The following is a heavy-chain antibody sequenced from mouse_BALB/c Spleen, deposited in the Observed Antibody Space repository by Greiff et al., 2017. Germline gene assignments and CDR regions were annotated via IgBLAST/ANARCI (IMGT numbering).Heavy chain of an antibody. Sequence: QVQLQQPGAELVKPGASVKLSCKASGYTFTSYWMHWVKQRPGQGLEWIGEINPSNGRTNYNEKFKSKATLTVDKSSSTAYMQLSSLTSEDSAVYYCARRDYDYDEGAWFAYWGQGTLVTVSA. D-gene: IGHD2-4*01. CDR2: INPSNGRT. J-gene: IGHJ3*01. CDR3: ARRDYDYDEGAWFAY. CDR1: GYTFTSYW. V-gene: IGHV1S81*02.